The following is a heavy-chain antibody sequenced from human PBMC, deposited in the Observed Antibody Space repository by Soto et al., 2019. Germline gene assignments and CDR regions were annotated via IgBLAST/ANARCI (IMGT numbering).Heavy chain of an antibody. CDR3: ARGMQGSRYFDL. Sequence: EVQLVESGGGLVQPGGSLRLSCAASGFILSSYWMHWVRQAPGKGLVWVSRITYDGSSTTYADSVKGRFTISRDNAKNTLYLQMNSLRAEDTAVYYCARGMQGSRYFDLWGRGTLVTVSS. CDR1: GFILSSYW. J-gene: IGHJ2*01. CDR2: ITYDGSST. V-gene: IGHV3-74*01.